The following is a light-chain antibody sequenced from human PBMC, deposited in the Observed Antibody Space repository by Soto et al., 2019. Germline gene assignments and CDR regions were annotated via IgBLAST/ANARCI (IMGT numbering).Light chain of an antibody. CDR3: QQGYSNPWT. CDR2: AAS. J-gene: IGKJ1*01. CDR1: QSVNTY. Sequence: DIQMTHSKSSLSASVGDRVTITCRASQSVNTYLHWYQQKAGQAPKLLIYAASNLQSGVPSRFSGRGSGTDFTLTVESLQPEDFATYYCQQGYSNPWTFGQGTKVDIK. V-gene: IGKV1-39*01.